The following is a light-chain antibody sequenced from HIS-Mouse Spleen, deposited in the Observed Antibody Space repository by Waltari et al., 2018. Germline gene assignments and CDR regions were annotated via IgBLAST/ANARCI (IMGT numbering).Light chain of an antibody. CDR1: SSDVGSYNL. CDR2: EGS. V-gene: IGLV2-23*01. J-gene: IGLJ2*01. Sequence: QSALTQPASVSGSPGPSITISCPGTSSDVGSYNLVSWYQQHPGKAPKLMIYEGSKRPSGVSNRFSGSKSGNTASLTISGLQAEDEADYYCCSYAGSSNVVFGGGTKLTVL. CDR3: CSYAGSSNVV.